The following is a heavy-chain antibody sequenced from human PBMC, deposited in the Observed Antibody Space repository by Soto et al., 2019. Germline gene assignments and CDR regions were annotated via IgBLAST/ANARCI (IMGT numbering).Heavy chain of an antibody. CDR2: IYYSGST. V-gene: IGHV4-39*01. J-gene: IGHJ4*02. CDR3: ARVSFIVATSFDY. D-gene: IGHD5-12*01. Sequence: SETLSLTCTVSGGSISSSSYYWGWIRQPPGKGLEWIGSIYYSGSTYYNPSLKSRVTISVDTSKNQFSLKLSSVTAADTAVYYCARVSFIVATSFDYWGQGTLVTVSS. CDR1: GGSISSSSYY.